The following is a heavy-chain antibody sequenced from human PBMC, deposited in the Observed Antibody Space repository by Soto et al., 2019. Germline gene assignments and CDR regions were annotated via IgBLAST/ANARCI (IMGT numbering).Heavy chain of an antibody. D-gene: IGHD4-17*01. CDR1: GNTFTSYS. J-gene: IGHJ4*02. CDR2: INPTGGSI. Sequence: QVQLAQSGAEVKKPGASVKISCTASGNTFTSYSIHWVRQAPAQGLEWMGMINPTGGSISYAQRFQGRVTMTRDTSPTIVYMELSGLRSDDTAVYYCVRTYGYWGQGTLVTVSS. CDR3: VRTYGY. V-gene: IGHV1-46*01.